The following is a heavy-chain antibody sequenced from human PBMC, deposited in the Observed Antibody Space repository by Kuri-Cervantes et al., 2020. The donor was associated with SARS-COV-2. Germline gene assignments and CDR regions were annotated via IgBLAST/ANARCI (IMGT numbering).Heavy chain of an antibody. J-gene: IGHJ4*02. CDR3: ARTPGAGDY. Sequence: GGSLRLSCAASGFTFSSYSMNWVRQAPGKGLEWVSSISSSSSYIYYADSMKGRFTISRDNSKNTLYLQMNSLRAEDTAVYYCARTPGAGDYWGQGTLVTVSS. V-gene: IGHV3-21*01. D-gene: IGHD2-15*01. CDR1: GFTFSSYS. CDR2: ISSSSSYI.